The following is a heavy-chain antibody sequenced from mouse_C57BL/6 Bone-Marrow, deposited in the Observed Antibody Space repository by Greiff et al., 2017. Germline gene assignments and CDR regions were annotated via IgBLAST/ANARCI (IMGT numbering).Heavy chain of an antibody. CDR1: GYSITSGYY. CDR3: ARGGPLDY. D-gene: IGHD3-3*01. CDR2: ISYDGSN. J-gene: IGHJ2*01. V-gene: IGHV3-6*01. Sequence: ESGPGLVQPSQSLSLTCSVTGYSITSGYYWNWIRQFPGNKLEWMGYISYDGSNNYNPSLKNRISITRDTSKNQFFLKLNSVTTEDTATYDCARGGPLDYWGQGTTLTVSS.